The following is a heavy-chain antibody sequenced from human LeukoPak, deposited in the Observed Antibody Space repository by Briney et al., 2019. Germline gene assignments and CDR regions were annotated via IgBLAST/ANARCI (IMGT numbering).Heavy chain of an antibody. J-gene: IGHJ4*02. V-gene: IGHV4-4*02. Sequence: PSGTLSLTCAVSGDSISSNNWWNWVRQPPGKGLEWIGQIWHSGSTTYNPSLESRVIISVDKSNNQFSLKLSSVTAADTAVYYCARGRRGYSGYDWVGYWGQGTLVTVSS. D-gene: IGHD5-12*01. CDR3: ARGRRGYSGYDWVGY. CDR2: IWHSGST. CDR1: GDSISSNNW.